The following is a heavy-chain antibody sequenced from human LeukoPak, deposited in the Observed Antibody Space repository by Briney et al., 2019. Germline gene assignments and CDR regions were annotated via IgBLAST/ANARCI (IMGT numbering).Heavy chain of an antibody. V-gene: IGHV4-39*07. CDR3: ARGLASDYDFWSGYYHDAFDI. J-gene: IGHJ3*02. CDR1: GGSISSSSYY. D-gene: IGHD3-3*01. CDR2: IYYSGST. Sequence: SETLSLTCTVSGGSISSSSYYWGWIRQPPGKGLEWIGSIYYSGSTYYNPSLKSRVTISVDTSKNQFSLKLSSVTAADTAVYYCARGLASDYDFWSGYYHDAFDIWGQGTMVTVSS.